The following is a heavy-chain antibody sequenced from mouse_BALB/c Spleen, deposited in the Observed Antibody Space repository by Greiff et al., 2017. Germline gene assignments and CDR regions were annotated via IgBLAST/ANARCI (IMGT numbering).Heavy chain of an antibody. J-gene: IGHJ3*01. D-gene: IGHD2-4*01. CDR3: ARHLDYGGGFAY. CDR1: GFTFSSYG. V-gene: IGHV5-6*01. Sequence: EVQVVESGGDLVKPGGSLKLSCAASGFTFSSYGMSWVRQTPDKRLEWVATISSGGSYTYYPDSVKGRFTISRDNTKNTLYLQMSSLKSEDTAMYYCARHLDYGGGFAYWGQGTLVTVSA. CDR2: ISSGGSYT.